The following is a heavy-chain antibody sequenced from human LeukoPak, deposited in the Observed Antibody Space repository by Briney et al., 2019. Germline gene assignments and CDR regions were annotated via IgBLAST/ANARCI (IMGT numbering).Heavy chain of an antibody. J-gene: IGHJ6*03. V-gene: IGHV3-43D*03. CDR3: ASAYCSGASCYHYYYMDV. CDR2: ISWDGVGT. D-gene: IGHD2-2*01. Sequence: GGSLRLSCAASGFTFDDYAMHWVRQAPGKGLEWVSLISWDGVGTYYADSVKGRFTISRDNSKNSLYLQMNSLRAEDTALYYCASAYCSGASCYHYYYMDVWGKGTTVTVSS. CDR1: GFTFDDYA.